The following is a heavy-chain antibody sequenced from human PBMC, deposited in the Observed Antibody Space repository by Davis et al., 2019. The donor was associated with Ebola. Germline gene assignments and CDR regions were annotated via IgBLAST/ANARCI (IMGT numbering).Heavy chain of an antibody. CDR2: INYSGST. V-gene: IGHV4-39*02. CDR3: AGDSSGSIMGS. D-gene: IGHD3-22*01. J-gene: IGHJ4*02. Sequence: PSETLSLTFTVSGGPISNSNYYWGWIRQPPGKGLEWIGIINYSGSTYNNPSLKSRVTISVDTPKNQFSLRLRSVTAADTAIYYCAGDSSGSIMGSWGQGTLVTVSS. CDR1: GGPISNSNYY.